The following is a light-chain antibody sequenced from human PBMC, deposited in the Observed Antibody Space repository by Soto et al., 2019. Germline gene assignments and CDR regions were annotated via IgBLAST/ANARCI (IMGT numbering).Light chain of an antibody. J-gene: IGKJ1*01. Sequence: DIQMTQSPSSLSASVGDRVTITCRASQSISTYLNWYQQKPGKAPKLLIYSASSLQSGVPSRFSGSGSGTDSTLTISSLQPEDFATYNCQQSYNTPPKTFGQGTKVEVK. V-gene: IGKV1-39*01. CDR3: QQSYNTPPKT. CDR1: QSISTY. CDR2: SAS.